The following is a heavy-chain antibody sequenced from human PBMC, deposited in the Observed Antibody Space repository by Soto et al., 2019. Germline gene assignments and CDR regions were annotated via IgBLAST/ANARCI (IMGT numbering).Heavy chain of an antibody. Sequence: ASVKVSCKASGYTFTSYGISWVRQAPGQGLEWMGWISAYNGNTNYAQKLQGRVTMTTDTSTSTAYMELRSLRSDDTAVYYCARGTQSITIFGVVIQDFDYWGQGTLVTVS. CDR1: GYTFTSYG. CDR2: ISAYNGNT. J-gene: IGHJ4*02. V-gene: IGHV1-18*01. CDR3: ARGTQSITIFGVVIQDFDY. D-gene: IGHD3-3*01.